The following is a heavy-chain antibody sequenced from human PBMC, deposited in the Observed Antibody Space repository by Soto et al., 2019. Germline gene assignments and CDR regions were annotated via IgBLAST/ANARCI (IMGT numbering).Heavy chain of an antibody. Sequence: GGSLRLSCAASGFTFSSYGMHWVRQAPGKGLEWVAVISYDGSNKYYADSVKGRFTISRDNSKNTLYLQMNSLRAEDTAVYYCAKARDIVVVVAATPFDPWGQGTLVTVSS. J-gene: IGHJ5*02. CDR2: ISYDGSNK. V-gene: IGHV3-30*18. D-gene: IGHD2-15*01. CDR3: AKARDIVVVVAATPFDP. CDR1: GFTFSSYG.